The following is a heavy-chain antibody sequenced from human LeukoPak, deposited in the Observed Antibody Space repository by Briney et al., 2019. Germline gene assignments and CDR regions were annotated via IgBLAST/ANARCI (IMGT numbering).Heavy chain of an antibody. Sequence: GGSLRLSCGASGLTFGTYWMHWVRQAPGKGLVWVSGINSDGGTTTYADSVKGRFTISRDNAKNTLYLQMNNLRAEDTAIYYCATDSYVSGSYYRLFYWGQGTLVTVYS. CDR1: GLTFGTYW. V-gene: IGHV3-74*01. J-gene: IGHJ4*02. CDR2: INSDGGTT. CDR3: ATDSYVSGSYYRLFY. D-gene: IGHD3-10*01.